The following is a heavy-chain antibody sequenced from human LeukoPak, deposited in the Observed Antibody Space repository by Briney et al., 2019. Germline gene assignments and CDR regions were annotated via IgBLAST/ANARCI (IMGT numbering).Heavy chain of an antibody. J-gene: IGHJ4*02. Sequence: SETLSLTCTVSGGSINSYYWSWIRQPPGKGLEWIGYIYYSGSSKYNPSLKSRVTISVDTSRNQFFLKLSSVTAADTAVYYCASIGYCSGGNCYSNYFDHWGQRTLVTVSS. CDR2: IYYSGSS. CDR3: ASIGYCSGGNCYSNYFDH. D-gene: IGHD2-15*01. V-gene: IGHV4-59*08. CDR1: GGSINSYY.